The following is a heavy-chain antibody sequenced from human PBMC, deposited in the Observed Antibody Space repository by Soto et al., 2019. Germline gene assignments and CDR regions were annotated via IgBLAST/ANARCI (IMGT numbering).Heavy chain of an antibody. D-gene: IGHD3-22*01. CDR1: GGSISSYY. Sequence: QVQLQESGPGLVKPSETLSLTCTVSGGSISSYYWSWIRQPPGKGLEWIGYIYYSGSTNYNPSLKSRVTISVDTSKNQFSLKLSSVTAADTAVYYCGGYSSIHYGMDVWGQGTTVTVSS. V-gene: IGHV4-59*01. J-gene: IGHJ6*02. CDR2: IYYSGST. CDR3: GGYSSIHYGMDV.